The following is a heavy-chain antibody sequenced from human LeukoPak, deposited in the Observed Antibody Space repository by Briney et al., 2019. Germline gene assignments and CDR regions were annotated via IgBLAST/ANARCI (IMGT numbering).Heavy chain of an antibody. J-gene: IGHJ4*02. D-gene: IGHD3-3*01. CDR1: GFNFSSYW. Sequence: GGSLRLSCAASGFNFSSYWIDWVRQAPGKGLVWVSRITGDGSSTDYADSVKGRFTVSRDNAKSTQYLQMNSLRAEDTAVYYCASLARIGVFDYWGRGTLVTVSS. CDR2: ITGDGSST. V-gene: IGHV3-74*01. CDR3: ASLARIGVFDY.